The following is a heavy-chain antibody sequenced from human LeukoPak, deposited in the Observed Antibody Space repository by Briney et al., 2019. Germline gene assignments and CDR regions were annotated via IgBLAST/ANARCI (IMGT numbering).Heavy chain of an antibody. V-gene: IGHV3-7*01. CDR1: GFTFSSYW. J-gene: IGHJ4*02. CDR3: ARDVYYGSGSYELQDY. Sequence: GGSLRLSCAASGFTFSSYWMSWVRQAPGKGLEWVANINQDGSEKYYVDSVKGRFTISRDNAKNSLYLQMNSLRAEDTAVYYCARDVYYGSGSYELQDYWGQGTLVTVSS. CDR2: INQDGSEK. D-gene: IGHD3-10*01.